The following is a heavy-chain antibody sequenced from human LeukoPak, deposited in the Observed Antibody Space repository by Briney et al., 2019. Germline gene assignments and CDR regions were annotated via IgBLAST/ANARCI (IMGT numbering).Heavy chain of an antibody. D-gene: IGHD6-19*01. J-gene: IGHJ4*02. CDR2: IYSGGST. CDR3: TTALIYSSGWYQYFDY. CDR1: GFTVSRKY. Sequence: GGSLRLSCAASGFTVSRKYMIWVRQAPGKGLEWVSVIYSGGSTYYADSVKGRFTISRDNSKNTLYLQMNSLKTEDTAVYYCTTALIYSSGWYQYFDYWGQGTLVTVSS. V-gene: IGHV3-53*01.